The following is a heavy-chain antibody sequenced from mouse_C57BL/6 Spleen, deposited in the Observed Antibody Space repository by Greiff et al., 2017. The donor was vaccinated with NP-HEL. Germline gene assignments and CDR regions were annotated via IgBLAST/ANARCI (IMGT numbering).Heavy chain of an antibody. J-gene: IGHJ4*01. Sequence: QVQLKESGAELVRPGTSVKMSCKASGYTFTNYWIGWAKQRPGHGLEWIGDIYPGGGYTNYNEKFKGKATLTADKSSSTAYMQFSSLTSEDSAIYYCARAGDGSRGYAMDYWGQGTSVTVSS. D-gene: IGHD1-1*01. V-gene: IGHV1-63*01. CDR2: IYPGGGYT. CDR1: GYTFTNYW. CDR3: ARAGDGSRGYAMDY.